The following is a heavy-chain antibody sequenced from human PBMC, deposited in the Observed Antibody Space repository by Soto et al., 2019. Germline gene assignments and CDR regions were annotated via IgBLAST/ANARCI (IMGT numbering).Heavy chain of an antibody. D-gene: IGHD1-1*01. CDR2: IYSGGDP. CDR3: ARGPNSDC. J-gene: IGHJ4*02. CDR1: GFSVSGNY. V-gene: IGHV3-53*01. Sequence: EVQLVQSGGGLIQPGGSLRLSCAASGFSVSGNYMSWVRQAPGKGLEWVSLIYSGGDPYYADSVKGRFTLSRDNSKNMLYLQMNSLRAEDTAVYYCARGPNSDCCGQGTLVTVSS.